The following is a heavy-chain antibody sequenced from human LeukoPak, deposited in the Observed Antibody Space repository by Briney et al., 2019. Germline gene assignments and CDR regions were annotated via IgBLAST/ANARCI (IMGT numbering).Heavy chain of an antibody. Sequence: GGSLRLSCAASGFTFSNYAMHWVRQAPGKGLEWVAVISHEGSQTYYADSVRGRFTISRDNSKNMVYLQMNSLRAEDTAVYYCARTREQWQVLDYWGQGTLVTVSS. CDR2: ISHEGSQT. CDR1: GFTFSNYA. D-gene: IGHD6-19*01. V-gene: IGHV3-30*04. J-gene: IGHJ4*02. CDR3: ARTREQWQVLDY.